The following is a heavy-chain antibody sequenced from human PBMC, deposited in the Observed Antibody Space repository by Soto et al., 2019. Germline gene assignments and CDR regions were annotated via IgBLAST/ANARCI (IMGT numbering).Heavy chain of an antibody. V-gene: IGHV1-18*01. CDR3: ARDRPMVRFWEWARYYMDV. CDR2: ISAYNGNT. Sequence: GASVKVSCKASGYTFTSYGISWVRQAPGQGLEWMGWISAYNGNTNYAQKLQGRVTLTTDTSTSTAYMELRSLSFDDTAVFFCARDRPMVRFWEWARYYMDVWGKGTTVTVSS. D-gene: IGHD3-3*01. CDR1: GYTFTSYG. J-gene: IGHJ6*03.